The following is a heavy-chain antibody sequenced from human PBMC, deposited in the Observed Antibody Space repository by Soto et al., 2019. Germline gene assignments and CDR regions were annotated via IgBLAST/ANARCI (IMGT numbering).Heavy chain of an antibody. J-gene: IGHJ6*02. V-gene: IGHV5-10-1*01. Sequence: GESLKISCKGSGYSFTSYWISWVRQMPGKGLGWMGRIDPSDSYTNYSPSFQGHVTISADKSISTAYLQWSSLRASDTAMYYCARRGPPAYCSSTSCYFFGMDVWGQGTTVTVSS. CDR2: IDPSDSYT. D-gene: IGHD2-2*01. CDR3: ARRGPPAYCSSTSCYFFGMDV. CDR1: GYSFTSYW.